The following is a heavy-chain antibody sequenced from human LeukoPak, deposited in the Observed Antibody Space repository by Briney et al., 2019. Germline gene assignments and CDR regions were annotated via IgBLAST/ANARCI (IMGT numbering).Heavy chain of an antibody. J-gene: IGHJ3*01. D-gene: IGHD2-21*02. CDR3: AKVSCGGNCFYAFDV. V-gene: IGHV3-23*01. Sequence: GGSLRLSCATSGFTFSSYAMNWVRQAPGKGLEWVAGISASSGNTFYADSVKGRFTTSGDSSKSTLFLQMNSLRAEDTAVYYCAKVSCGGNCFYAFDVWGRGTMVAVSS. CDR1: GFTFSSYA. CDR2: ISASSGNT.